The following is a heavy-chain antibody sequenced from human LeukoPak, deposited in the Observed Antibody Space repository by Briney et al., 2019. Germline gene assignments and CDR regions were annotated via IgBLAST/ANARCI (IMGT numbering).Heavy chain of an antibody. Sequence: PGGSLRLSCAASGFTLSSYWMHWVRQVPGKGLVWVSRIKSDGSDTRYADSVKGRFTISRDNAKNTLYLQMNSLRAEDTAVYYCAKGDIAARPLAGWGQGTLVTVSS. V-gene: IGHV3-74*01. J-gene: IGHJ4*02. D-gene: IGHD6-6*01. CDR3: AKGDIAARPLAG. CDR1: GFTLSSYW. CDR2: IKSDGSDT.